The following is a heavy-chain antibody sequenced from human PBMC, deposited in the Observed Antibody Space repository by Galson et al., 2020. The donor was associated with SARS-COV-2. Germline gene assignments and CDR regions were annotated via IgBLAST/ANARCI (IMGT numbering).Heavy chain of an antibody. CDR1: GYTFTTYA. J-gene: IGHJ4*02. CDR2: INAGNGNT. Sequence: ASVTVSCKASGYTFTTYAIHWVRQAPGQRLEWMGWINAGNGNTKYSQMFQGRVTISRDTSATTAFMELTSLRSEDTAVYHCARGPTEDFWSGTLMENYFDFWGQGARVTVSS. CDR3: ARGPTEDFWSGTLMENYFDF. V-gene: IGHV1-3*01. D-gene: IGHD3-3*01.